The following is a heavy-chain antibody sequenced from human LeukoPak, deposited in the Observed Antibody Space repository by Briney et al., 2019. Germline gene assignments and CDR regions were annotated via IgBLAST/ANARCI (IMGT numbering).Heavy chain of an antibody. CDR1: GFTFSSYA. D-gene: IGHD2-2*01. CDR3: ARRVTEGIPVNEGNWFDP. V-gene: IGHV3-23*01. CDR2: IRGSGDSI. J-gene: IGHJ5*02. Sequence: GGSLRLSCAASGFTFSSYAMSWVRQAPGKGLEWVSAIRGSGDSIYYADSVKGRFTISRDNSKNTLYLQMNSLRAEDTAVYYCARRVTEGIPVNEGNWFDPWGQGTLVTVSS.